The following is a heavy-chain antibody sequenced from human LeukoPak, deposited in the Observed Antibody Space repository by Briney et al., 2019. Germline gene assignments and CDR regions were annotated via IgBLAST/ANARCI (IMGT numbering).Heavy chain of an antibody. CDR2: IIPIFGTA. Sequence: SVTVSFQSSGGTFISYAISSVRQAPGQGLPGMGGIIPIFGTANYAQKFQGRVTITTDESTSTAYMELSSLRSEDTAVYYCATPALIPPTGTTGYWFDPWGQGTLVTVSS. CDR1: GGTFISYA. CDR3: ATPALIPPTGTTGYWFDP. J-gene: IGHJ5*02. V-gene: IGHV1-69*05. D-gene: IGHD1-1*01.